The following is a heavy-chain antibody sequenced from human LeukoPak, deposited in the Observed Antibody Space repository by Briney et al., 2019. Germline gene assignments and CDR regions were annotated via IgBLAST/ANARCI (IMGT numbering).Heavy chain of an antibody. D-gene: IGHD3-10*01. J-gene: IGHJ5*02. Sequence: GGSLRLSCAASGFTFSSYAMHWVRQAPGKGLEYVSAISSNGGSTYYANSVKGRFTISRDNSKNTLYLQMGSLRAEDMAVYYCARRDYGSGGYNPWGQGTLVTVSS. CDR2: ISSNGGST. CDR1: GFTFSSYA. V-gene: IGHV3-64*01. CDR3: ARRDYGSGGYNP.